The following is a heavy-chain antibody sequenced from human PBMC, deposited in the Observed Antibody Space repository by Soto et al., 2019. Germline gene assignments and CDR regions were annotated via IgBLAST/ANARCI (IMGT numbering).Heavy chain of an antibody. V-gene: IGHV3-30*18. Sequence: QVQLVESGGGVVQPGRSLRLSCAASGFTFSSYGMHWVRQAPGKGLEWVAVISYDGSNKYYADSVKGRFTISRDNSKNTLYLKMNSLRAEDTAVYSCAKDIITMVRGFFDYRGQGTLVTVSS. J-gene: IGHJ4*02. CDR1: GFTFSSYG. CDR2: ISYDGSNK. CDR3: AKDIITMVRGFFDY. D-gene: IGHD3-10*01.